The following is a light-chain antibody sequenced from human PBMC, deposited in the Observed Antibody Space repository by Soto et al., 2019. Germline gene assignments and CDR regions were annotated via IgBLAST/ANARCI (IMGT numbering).Light chain of an antibody. CDR3: SSYTSSSTGV. V-gene: IGLV2-14*01. CDR1: SSDVGGYNY. Sequence: QSALTQPVSVSGSPGQSITISCTGTSSDVGGYNYVSWYQQHPGKAPKLMIYDVSNRPSGVSNRFSGSKSGNTASLTISGLQAEDEADYYCSSYTSSSTGVFGTGTKLTVL. J-gene: IGLJ1*01. CDR2: DVS.